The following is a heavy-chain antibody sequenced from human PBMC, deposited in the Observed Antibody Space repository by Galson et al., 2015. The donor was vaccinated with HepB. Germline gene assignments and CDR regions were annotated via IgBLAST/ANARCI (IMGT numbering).Heavy chain of an antibody. V-gene: IGHV4-59*01. D-gene: IGHD4-17*01. J-gene: IGHJ4*02. Sequence: LSLTCTVSGGSISSYYWSWIRQPPGKGLEWIGYIYYSGSTNYNPSLKSRVTISIDTSKNQFSLKLSSVTAADTAVYYCVRVDDYGDSCWGQGTLVTVSS. CDR2: IYYSGST. CDR3: VRVDDYGDSC. CDR1: GGSISSYY.